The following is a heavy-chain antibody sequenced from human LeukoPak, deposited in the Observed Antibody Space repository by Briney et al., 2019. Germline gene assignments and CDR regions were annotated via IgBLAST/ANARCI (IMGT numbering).Heavy chain of an antibody. Sequence: SETLSLTCTVSGGSISSYYWSWIRQPPGKGLEWIGYIYYSGSTNYNPSLKSRVTISVDTSKNQFSLKLSSVTAADTAVYYCARHGGRGYSYGLYNWFGPWGQGTLVTVSS. V-gene: IGHV4-59*08. CDR1: GGSISSYY. J-gene: IGHJ5*02. CDR2: IYYSGST. CDR3: ARHGGRGYSYGLYNWFGP. D-gene: IGHD5-18*01.